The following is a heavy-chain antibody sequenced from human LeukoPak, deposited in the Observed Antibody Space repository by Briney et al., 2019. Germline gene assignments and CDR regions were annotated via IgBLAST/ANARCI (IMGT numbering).Heavy chain of an antibody. CDR3: ARVSRYGDYGGFYFDY. J-gene: IGHJ4*02. CDR2: INPNSGGT. CDR1: GYTFTGYY. Sequence: ASVKVSCKASGYTFTGYYMHWVRQAPGQGLEWMGWINPNSGGTNYAQKFQGRVTMTRDTSISTAYMELSGLRSDDTAVYYCARVSRYGDYGGFYFDYWGQGTLVTVSS. D-gene: IGHD4-17*01. V-gene: IGHV1-2*02.